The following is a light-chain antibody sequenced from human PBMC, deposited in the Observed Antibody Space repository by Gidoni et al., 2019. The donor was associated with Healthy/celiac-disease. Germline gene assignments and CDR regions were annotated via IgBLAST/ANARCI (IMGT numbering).Light chain of an antibody. CDR3: QQYGSSHT. CDR1: QSVSSSY. Sequence: EIVLTPSPGPLSFAPGERATLSCRASQSVSSSYLAWYQQKPGQAPRLLIYGASSRATGIPDRFSGSGSGTDFTLTISRLEPEDFAVYYCQQYGSSHTFGQGTKLEIK. CDR2: GAS. V-gene: IGKV3-20*01. J-gene: IGKJ2*01.